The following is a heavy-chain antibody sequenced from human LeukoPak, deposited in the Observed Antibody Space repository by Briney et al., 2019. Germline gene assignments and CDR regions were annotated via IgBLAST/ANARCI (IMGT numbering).Heavy chain of an antibody. CDR3: ARGRFLHDNTGYSSFYH. CDR2: IYSGGST. CDR1: GFTVSSNY. D-gene: IGHD2-2*03. J-gene: IGHJ4*02. V-gene: IGHV3-53*01. Sequence: TGGSLRLSCAASGFTVSSNYMSWVRQAPGKGLEWVSVIYSGGSTYYADSVKGRFTISRDNSKNTLYLQMNSLRAEDTAMYYCARGRFLHDNTGYSSFYHWGQGTLVTVSS.